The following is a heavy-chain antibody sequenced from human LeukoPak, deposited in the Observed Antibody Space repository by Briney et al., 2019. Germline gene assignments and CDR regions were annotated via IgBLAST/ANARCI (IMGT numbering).Heavy chain of an antibody. CDR2: INHSGST. D-gene: IGHD1-26*01. Sequence: PSETLSLTCAVYGGSFSGYYWSWLRQPPGKGLEWIGEINHSGSTNHNPSLKSRVTISVDTSKNQFSLKLSSVTAADTAVYYCARSCLGGSAFDYWGQGTLVTVSS. J-gene: IGHJ4*02. CDR1: GGSFSGYY. CDR3: ARSCLGGSAFDY. V-gene: IGHV4-34*01.